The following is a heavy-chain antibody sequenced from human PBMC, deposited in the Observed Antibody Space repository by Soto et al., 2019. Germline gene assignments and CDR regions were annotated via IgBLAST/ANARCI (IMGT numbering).Heavy chain of an antibody. Sequence: EVQLVESGGGLVQPGGSLRLSCAASGFTFSGYWMSWVRQVPGKGLEWVANIKQDGSEQFYVDSVKGRFTISRDNAKNSLYLQMNSLRAEDTAVYYCAREAVWGQGTTVTVSS. CDR2: IKQDGSEQ. CDR3: AREAV. CDR1: GFTFSGYW. V-gene: IGHV3-7*05. J-gene: IGHJ6*02.